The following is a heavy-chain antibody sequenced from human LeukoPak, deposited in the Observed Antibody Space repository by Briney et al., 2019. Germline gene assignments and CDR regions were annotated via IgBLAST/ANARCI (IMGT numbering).Heavy chain of an antibody. Sequence: GGSLRLSCAASGFTFSNAWMSWGRQAPGKGLEWVGRVKSKTDGGTTDYAAPVKGRFTISRDDSNNTLYLQMNSLKTEDTAVYYCTTGRGDGYNYGFDYWGQGTLVTVSS. V-gene: IGHV3-15*01. CDR1: GFTFSNAW. D-gene: IGHD5-24*01. CDR3: TTGRGDGYNYGFDY. J-gene: IGHJ4*02. CDR2: VKSKTDGGTT.